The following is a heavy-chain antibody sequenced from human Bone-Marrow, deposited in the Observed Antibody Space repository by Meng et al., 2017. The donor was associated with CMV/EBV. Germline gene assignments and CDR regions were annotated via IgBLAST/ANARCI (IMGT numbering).Heavy chain of an antibody. Sequence: GESLKISCAASGFTFSSYWMSWVRRAPGKGLEWVANIKQDGSEKYYVDSVKGRFTISRDNAKNSLYLQMNSLRAEDTAVYYCARARVVPATFDYWGQGTLVTVSS. V-gene: IGHV3-7*01. J-gene: IGHJ4*02. D-gene: IGHD2-2*01. CDR3: ARARVVPATFDY. CDR1: GFTFSSYW. CDR2: IKQDGSEK.